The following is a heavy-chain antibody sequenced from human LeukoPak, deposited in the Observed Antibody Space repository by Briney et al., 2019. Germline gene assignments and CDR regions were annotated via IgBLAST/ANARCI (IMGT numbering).Heavy chain of an antibody. CDR2: INSDGSNT. CDR3: VRWGLGKGEAFDI. J-gene: IGHJ3*02. CDR1: GFSFSSYW. D-gene: IGHD3-10*01. V-gene: IGHV3-74*01. Sequence: GGSLRLSCAASGFSFSSYWMHWVRQVPGKGLVWVLRINSDGSNTNYADSVKGRFTISRDNAKNTLYLQMNSLRAEDTAVYYCVRWGLGKGEAFDIWGQGTMVTVSS.